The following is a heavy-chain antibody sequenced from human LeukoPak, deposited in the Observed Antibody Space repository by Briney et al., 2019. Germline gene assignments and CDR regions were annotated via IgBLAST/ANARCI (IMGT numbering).Heavy chain of an antibody. CDR2: IRSKANGATA. V-gene: IGHV3-49*04. CDR3: SMTRYGGYQSDY. CDR1: GFTFGDYA. D-gene: IGHD6-25*01. Sequence: GGSLRLSCITSGFTFGDYAMNWVRQAPGKGLEWVGFIRSKANGATAEYAASVKGRFTITRDDSKGIGYLQMNSLKTEDTALYYCSMTRYGGYQSDYWGQGTLVTVSS. J-gene: IGHJ4*02.